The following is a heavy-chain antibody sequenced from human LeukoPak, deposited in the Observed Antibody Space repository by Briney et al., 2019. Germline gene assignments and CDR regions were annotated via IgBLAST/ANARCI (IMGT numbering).Heavy chain of an antibody. CDR1: GGSISSSSYY. J-gene: IGHJ5*02. V-gene: IGHV4-39*01. CDR3: ARLSTTVTTEFDP. Sequence: SETLSLTCTVSGGSISSSSYYWGWIRQPPGKGLEWIGSIYYSGGTYYNPSLKSRVTISVDTSKNQFSLKLSSVTAADTAVYYCARLSTTVTTEFDPWGQGTLVTVSS. D-gene: IGHD4-17*01. CDR2: IYYSGGT.